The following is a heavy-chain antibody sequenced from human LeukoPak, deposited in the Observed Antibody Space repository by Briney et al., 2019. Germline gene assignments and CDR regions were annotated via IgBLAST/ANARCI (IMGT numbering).Heavy chain of an antibody. CDR3: AREGQLPSGWYFDL. V-gene: IGHV1-8*01. CDR1: GYTFTSYD. J-gene: IGHJ2*01. CDR2: MNPNSGNT. Sequence: GASVKVSCKASGYTFTSYDINWVRQDTGQGLEWMGRMNPNSGNTAYAQKFQGRVTITADKSTSTAYMELSSLRSEDTAVYYCAREGQLPSGWYFDLWGRGTLVTVSS. D-gene: IGHD6-6*01.